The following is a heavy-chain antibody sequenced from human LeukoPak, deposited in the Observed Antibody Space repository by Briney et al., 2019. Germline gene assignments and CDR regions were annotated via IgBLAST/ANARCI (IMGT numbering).Heavy chain of an antibody. CDR2: IYYSGST. D-gene: IGHD3-10*01. J-gene: IGHJ3*02. Sequence: PSETLSLTCTVSGGSISSYYWSWIRQPPGKGLEWIGYIYYSGSTNYNPSLKSRVTISVDTSKNQFSLKLSSVTAADTAVYYCARRRDYYGSGSSRRAFDIWGQGTMVTVSS. CDR3: ARRRDYYGSGSSRRAFDI. V-gene: IGHV4-59*01. CDR1: GGSISSYY.